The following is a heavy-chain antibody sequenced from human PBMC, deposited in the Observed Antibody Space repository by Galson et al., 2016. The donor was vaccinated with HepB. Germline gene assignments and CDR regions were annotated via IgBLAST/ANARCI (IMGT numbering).Heavy chain of an antibody. Sequence: QSGAEVKKPGESLKISCKGSGYTFSSNWIGWVRQMPGKGLEWMGITYPGDSETRYSPSSQGQVTISADKSINTAYLQWSSLKASDTATYYCARRGGRSQWGIRDKYYYGMDVWGQGTTVTVSS. V-gene: IGHV5-51*01. CDR1: GYTFSSNW. D-gene: IGHD3-3*02. CDR3: ARRGGRSQWGIRDKYYYGMDV. J-gene: IGHJ6*02. CDR2: TYPGDSET.